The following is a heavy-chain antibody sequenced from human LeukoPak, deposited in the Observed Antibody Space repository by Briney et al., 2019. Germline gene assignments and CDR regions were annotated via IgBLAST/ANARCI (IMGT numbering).Heavy chain of an antibody. D-gene: IGHD3-9*01. V-gene: IGHV3-48*04. CDR1: GFSFSEYS. Sequence: PGGSLRLSCAASGFSFSEYSMNWVRQAPGKGLEWVSNIRGSSSAMNYADSVKGRFTISRDNAKNSLYLEMSSLRAEDTAVYYCARDRDWSFDYWGQGTLVTVSS. CDR3: ARDRDWSFDY. J-gene: IGHJ4*02. CDR2: IRGSSSAM.